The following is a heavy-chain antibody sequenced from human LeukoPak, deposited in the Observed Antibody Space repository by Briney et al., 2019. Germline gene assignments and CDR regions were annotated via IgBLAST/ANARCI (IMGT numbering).Heavy chain of an antibody. D-gene: IGHD6-13*01. V-gene: IGHV1-46*01. CDR2: INPSGGST. J-gene: IGHJ6*03. CDR3: ARGAPRHSSSWYGQYYYYYMDV. Sequence: ASVKVSCKASGYTFTSYYMHWVRQAPGQGLEWMGIINPSGGSTSYAQKFQGRVTMTRDTSTSTVYMELSSLRSEDTAVYYCARGAPRHSSSWYGQYYYYYMDVWGKGTTVTISS. CDR1: GYTFTSYY.